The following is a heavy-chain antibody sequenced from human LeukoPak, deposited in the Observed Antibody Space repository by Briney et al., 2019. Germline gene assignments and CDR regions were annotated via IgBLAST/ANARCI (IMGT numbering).Heavy chain of an antibody. CDR2: IKQDGSEK. V-gene: IGHV3-7*01. J-gene: IGHJ4*02. CDR3: ARGVADDGEIRGEYADY. D-gene: IGHD3-16*01. Sequence: GGSLRLSCAASGFTFTTYWMSWVRQAPGKGLEWVANIKQDGSEKYYVDSVKGRFTISRDNAKTSLYLQMNSLRAEETAVYYGARGVADDGEIRGEYADYWGQGTLVTVSS. CDR1: GFTFTTYW.